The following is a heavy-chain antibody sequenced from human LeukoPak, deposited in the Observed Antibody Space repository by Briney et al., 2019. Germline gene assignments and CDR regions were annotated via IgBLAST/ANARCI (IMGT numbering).Heavy chain of an antibody. CDR3: ARDRDDYSNYRTDYYYGMDV. J-gene: IGHJ6*02. Sequence: SQTLSLTCTVYGGPISSGGYYWSWIRQHPGKGLEWIGYIYYSGSTYYNPSLKSRVTISVDTSKNQFSLKLSSVTAADTAVYYCARDRDDYSNYRTDYYYGMDVWGQGTTVTVSS. CDR2: IYYSGST. D-gene: IGHD4-11*01. CDR1: GGPISSGGYY. V-gene: IGHV4-31*03.